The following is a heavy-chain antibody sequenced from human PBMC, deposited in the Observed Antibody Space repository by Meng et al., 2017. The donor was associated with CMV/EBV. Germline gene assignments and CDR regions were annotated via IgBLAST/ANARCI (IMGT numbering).Heavy chain of an antibody. CDR2: IYYSGST. Sequence: QVQRQGPGPGLVKPSQTLSLTCTVSGGSISSGDYYWSWIRQPPGKGLEWIGYIYYSGSTYYNPSLKSRVTISVDTSKNQFSLKLSSVTAADTAVYYCARDNRRGGVDYWGQGTLVTVSS. J-gene: IGHJ4*02. CDR1: GGSISSGDYY. V-gene: IGHV4-30-4*08. CDR3: ARDNRRGGVDY. D-gene: IGHD3-3*01.